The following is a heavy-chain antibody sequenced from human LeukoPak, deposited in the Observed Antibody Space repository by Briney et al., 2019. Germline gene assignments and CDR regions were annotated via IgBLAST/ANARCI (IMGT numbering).Heavy chain of an antibody. CDR2: IRYDGSNK. CDR1: GFTFSSYG. D-gene: IGHD3-3*01. V-gene: IGHV3-30*02. Sequence: GGSLRLSCAASGFTFSSYGMHWVRQAPGKGLEWVAFIRYDGSNKYYADSVKGRFTISRDNSKNTLYLQMNSLRAEDTAVYYCAKRYWSGYSLDNWVDPWGQGTLVTVSS. CDR3: AKRYWSGYSLDNWVDP. J-gene: IGHJ5*02.